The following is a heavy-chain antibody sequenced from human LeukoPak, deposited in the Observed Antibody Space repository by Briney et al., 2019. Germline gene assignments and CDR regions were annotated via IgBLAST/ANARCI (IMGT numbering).Heavy chain of an antibody. CDR3: ARGVYIAAAQYGY. Sequence: SETLSLTCTVSGGSIRSYYWSWIRQPPGKGLEWIGYIYYSGTTNYNPSLKSRVAISVDTSKNQFSLKLSSVTAADTAVYYCARGVYIAAAQYGYWGQGTLVTVSS. CDR1: GGSIRSYY. J-gene: IGHJ4*02. V-gene: IGHV4-59*01. D-gene: IGHD6-13*01. CDR2: IYYSGTT.